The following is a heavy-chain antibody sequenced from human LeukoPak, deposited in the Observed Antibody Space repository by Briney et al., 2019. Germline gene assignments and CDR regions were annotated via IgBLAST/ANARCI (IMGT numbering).Heavy chain of an antibody. D-gene: IGHD1-26*01. Sequence: ASVKVSCKASGGTFISYAISWVRQAPGQGLEWMGGIIPIFGTANYAQKFQGRVTITADESTSTAYMELSSLRSEDTAVYYCARARSYYTHTPFDYWGQGTLVTVSS. V-gene: IGHV1-69*13. CDR1: GGTFISYA. CDR3: ARARSYYTHTPFDY. J-gene: IGHJ4*02. CDR2: IIPIFGTA.